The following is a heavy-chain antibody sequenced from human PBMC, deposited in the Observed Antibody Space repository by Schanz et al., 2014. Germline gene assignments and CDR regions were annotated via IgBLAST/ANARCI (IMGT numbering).Heavy chain of an antibody. D-gene: IGHD1-26*01. CDR2: VWSDGNTK. CDR3: ARDRVGASSYFDY. Sequence: QVQLVESGGGVVRPGRSLRLSCATSGFTFSRFGMHWVRQAPGKGPEWVALVWSDGNTKYYVDSVKGRFTISRDNSMNTLHLQMDGLRVEDTAVYYCARDRVGASSYFDYWGQGTLVTVSS. V-gene: IGHV3-33*01. CDR1: GFTFSRFG. J-gene: IGHJ4*02.